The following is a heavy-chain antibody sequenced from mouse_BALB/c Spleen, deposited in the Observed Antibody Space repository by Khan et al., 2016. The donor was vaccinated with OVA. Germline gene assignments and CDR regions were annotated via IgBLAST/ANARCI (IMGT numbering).Heavy chain of an antibody. CDR3: TRGGYYGESLFAY. D-gene: IGHD2-13*01. Sequence: LQQPGSELVRPGASVKLSCTASGYTFTGSCMHWVKQRHGQGLEWIGNIYPGSGSTNYDEKFKSKGTLTVDTSSSTASMHLSSLTSEDSAVYSWTRGGYYGESLFAYWGQGTRVTVSA. J-gene: IGHJ3*01. V-gene: IGHV1S22*01. CDR2: IYPGSGST. CDR1: GYTFTGSC.